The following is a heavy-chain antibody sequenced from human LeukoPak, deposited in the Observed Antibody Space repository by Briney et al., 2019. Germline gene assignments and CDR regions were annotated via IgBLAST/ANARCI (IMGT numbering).Heavy chain of an antibody. Sequence: GASVKVSCKASGYTFTGYYMHWVRQAPGQGLEWMGMINPSGGSTSFAQKFQGRVTMTSDTSTSITHMELSSLRSEDTAVYYCVRNVGSGFDYWGQGTLVTVSS. CDR1: GYTFTGYY. D-gene: IGHD1-1*01. V-gene: IGHV1-46*01. J-gene: IGHJ4*02. CDR3: VRNVGSGFDY. CDR2: INPSGGST.